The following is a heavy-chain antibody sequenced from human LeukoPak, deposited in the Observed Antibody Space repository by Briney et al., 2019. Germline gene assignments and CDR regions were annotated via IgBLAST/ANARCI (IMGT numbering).Heavy chain of an antibody. V-gene: IGHV6-1*01. CDR1: GDSVSSNSAA. Sequence: SQTLSLTCAISGDSVSSNSAAWNWIRQSPSRGLEWLGRTYYRSKWYNDYAVSVKSRITINPDTSKNQFSLQLNSVTPEDTAVYYCAREESSSWSPTYDAIDIWGQGTMVTVSS. D-gene: IGHD6-13*01. J-gene: IGHJ3*02. CDR3: AREESSSWSPTYDAIDI. CDR2: TYYRSKWYN.